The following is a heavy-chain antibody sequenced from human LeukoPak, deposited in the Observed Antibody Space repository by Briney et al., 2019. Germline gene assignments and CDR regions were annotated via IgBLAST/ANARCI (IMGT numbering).Heavy chain of an antibody. D-gene: IGHD3-16*01. Sequence: GASVKVSCKASVGTFTSYAISWVRHAPGQGLEWMGGIIPVFGTANYAQKFQGRVTITADKSTSTAYMELSSLRSEDTAVYYCARGGTVGEVDWFDPWGQGTMVTVSS. V-gene: IGHV1-69*06. CDR2: IIPVFGTA. CDR3: ARGGTVGEVDWFDP. CDR1: VGTFTSYA. J-gene: IGHJ5*02.